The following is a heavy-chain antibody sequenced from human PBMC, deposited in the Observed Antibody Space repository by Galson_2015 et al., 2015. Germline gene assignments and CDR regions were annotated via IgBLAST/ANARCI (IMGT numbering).Heavy chain of an antibody. CDR3: VRDWDV. J-gene: IGHJ6*02. V-gene: IGHV1-2*04. Sequence: SVKVSCKASGYIFTGYFIHWVRQAPGQGLEWMGWINCQSGDTGYAKRFQGWVTMTRDTSSTTAYMDISGLKLDDTAMYYCVRDWDVWGQGTTVIVSS. CDR1: GYIFTGYF. CDR2: INCQSGDT.